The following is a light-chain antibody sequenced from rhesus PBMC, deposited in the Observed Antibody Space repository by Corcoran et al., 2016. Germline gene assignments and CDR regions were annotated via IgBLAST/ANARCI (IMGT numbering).Light chain of an antibody. CDR2: GGS. J-gene: IGKJ4*01. Sequence: DIVMNQTPLSLPVIPGEPASISCRSSQSLRHTDGYTYLDWYLQKPGQSRLLLIYGGSSRASGVPDRFSCDGSCTDFTLKIHKVAAADVGVYYCIQHEALPLTFGGGTKVEIK. V-gene: IGKV2-61*01. CDR1: QSLRHTDGYTY. CDR3: IQHEALPLT.